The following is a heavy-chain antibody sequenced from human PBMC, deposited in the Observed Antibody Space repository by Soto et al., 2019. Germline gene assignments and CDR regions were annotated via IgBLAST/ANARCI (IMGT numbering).Heavy chain of an antibody. V-gene: IGHV4-31*03. J-gene: IGHJ5*02. CDR2: IYYSGST. CDR1: GGSISSGGYY. Sequence: SETLSLTCTVSGGSISSGGYYWSWIRQHPGKGLEWIGYIYYSGSTYYNPSLKSRVTISVDTSKNQFSLKLSSVTAADTAVYYCASSDSSSWYGNWFDPWGQGTLVTVSS. D-gene: IGHD6-13*01. CDR3: ASSDSSSWYGNWFDP.